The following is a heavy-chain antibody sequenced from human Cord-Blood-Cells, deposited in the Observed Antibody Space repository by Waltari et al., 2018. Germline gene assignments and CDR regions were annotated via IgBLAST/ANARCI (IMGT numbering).Heavy chain of an antibody. CDR3: ARGGDSGSYSEYFQH. CDR1: GGSFSGYY. D-gene: IGHD1-26*01. V-gene: IGHV4-34*01. CDR2: INHSGST. J-gene: IGHJ1*01. Sequence: QVQLQQWGAGLLKPSETLSLTCAVYGGSFSGYYWSWIRQPPGKGLEWIGEINHSGSTNYTPSLKSRVTISVDTSKNQFSLKLSSVTAADTAVYYCARGGDSGSYSEYFQHWGQGTLVTVSS.